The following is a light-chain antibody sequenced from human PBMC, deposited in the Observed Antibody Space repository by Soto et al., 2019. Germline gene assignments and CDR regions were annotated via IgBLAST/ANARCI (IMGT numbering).Light chain of an antibody. Sequence: QSALTQPRSVSGSPGQSVTISCTGTTSDVGDYNYVSWYQQHPGKAPKVTIYDVTKRPSGVPDRFSGSKSGNTASLTISGLQAEDEADYYCCSYAGSFVFGGGTKLTVL. J-gene: IGLJ2*01. CDR1: TSDVGDYNY. V-gene: IGLV2-11*01. CDR3: CSYAGSFV. CDR2: DVT.